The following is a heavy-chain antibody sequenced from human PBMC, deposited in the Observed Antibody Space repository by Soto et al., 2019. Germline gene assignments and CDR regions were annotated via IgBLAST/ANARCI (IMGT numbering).Heavy chain of an antibody. Sequence: SETLSLTCTVSGGSISSYYWSWIRQPPGKGLEWIGYIYYSGSTNYNPSLKSRVTISVDTSKNQFSLKLSSVTAADTAVYYCARQPGYGEYDGVGENGFDPWGQGTLGTVSS. D-gene: IGHD4-17*01. J-gene: IGHJ5*02. V-gene: IGHV4-59*08. CDR3: ARQPGYGEYDGVGENGFDP. CDR2: IYYSGST. CDR1: GGSISSYY.